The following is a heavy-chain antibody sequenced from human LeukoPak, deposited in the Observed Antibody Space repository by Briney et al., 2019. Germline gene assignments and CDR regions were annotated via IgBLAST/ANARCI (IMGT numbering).Heavy chain of an antibody. D-gene: IGHD1-26*01. V-gene: IGHV3-23*01. Sequence: GGSLRLSCAASGFTFSTYAMSWVRQAPGKGPEWVSATSGSGGSTYYADSVKGRFTISRDNSKNTLYLQMNSLRAEDTAAYYCAKGREWELNPWGQGTLVTVSS. CDR3: AKGREWELNP. J-gene: IGHJ4*02. CDR2: TSGSGGST. CDR1: GFTFSTYA.